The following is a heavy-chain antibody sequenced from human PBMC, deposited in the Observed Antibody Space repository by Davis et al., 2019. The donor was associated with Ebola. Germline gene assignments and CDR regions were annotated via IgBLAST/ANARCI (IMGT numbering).Heavy chain of an antibody. CDR2: ISSTSYYI. CDR3: ARDPQVVLVDRGFDY. V-gene: IGHV3-21*01. D-gene: IGHD2-15*01. CDR1: GFTFSTYS. Sequence: GESLKISCAASGFTFSTYSINWVRQAPGKGLEWVSSISSTSYYIYYADSLKGRFTISRDDAKNSLYLQMNSLRAEDTAVYYCARDPQVVLVDRGFDYWGQGTLVTVSS. J-gene: IGHJ4*02.